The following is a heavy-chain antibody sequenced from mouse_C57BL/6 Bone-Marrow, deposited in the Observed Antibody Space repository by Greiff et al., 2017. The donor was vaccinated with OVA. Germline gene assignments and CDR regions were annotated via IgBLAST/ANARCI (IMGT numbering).Heavy chain of an antibody. CDR1: GFNIKDDY. CDR2: IDPENGDT. Sequence: EVKLMESGAELVRPGASVKLSCTASGFNIKDDYMHWVKQRPEQGLEWIGWIDPENGDTEYASKFQGKATITADTSSNTAYLQLSSLTSEDTAVYYCTPTGGIYWYFDVWGTGTAVTVSS. CDR3: TPTGGIYWYFDV. J-gene: IGHJ1*03. V-gene: IGHV14-4*01.